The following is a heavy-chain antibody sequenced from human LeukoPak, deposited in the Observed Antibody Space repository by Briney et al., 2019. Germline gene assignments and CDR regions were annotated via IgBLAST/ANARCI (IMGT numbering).Heavy chain of an antibody. Sequence: SETLSLTCTVSGGSISSGGYYWSWIRQLPGKGLEWIGYISYSGSTYYNPSLKSRLTISVDTSKNQFSLKLSSVTAADTAVYYCARWRRISMIVVVTNAFDIWGQGTMVTVSP. CDR3: ARWRRISMIVVVTNAFDI. D-gene: IGHD3-22*01. V-gene: IGHV4-31*03. CDR2: ISYSGST. J-gene: IGHJ3*02. CDR1: GGSISSGGYY.